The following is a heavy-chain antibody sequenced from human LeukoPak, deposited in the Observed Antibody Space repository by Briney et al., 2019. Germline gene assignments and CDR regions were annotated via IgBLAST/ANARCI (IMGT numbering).Heavy chain of an antibody. D-gene: IGHD1-26*01. CDR3: AEATQWELLSFDY. CDR1: GFTFSSYG. Sequence: PGGSLRLSCAASGFTFSSYGMHWARQAPGKGLEWVAVIWYDGSNKYYADSVKGRFTISRDNSKNTLYLQMNSLRAEDTAVYYCAEATQWELLSFDYWGQGTLVTVSS. V-gene: IGHV3-33*06. J-gene: IGHJ4*02. CDR2: IWYDGSNK.